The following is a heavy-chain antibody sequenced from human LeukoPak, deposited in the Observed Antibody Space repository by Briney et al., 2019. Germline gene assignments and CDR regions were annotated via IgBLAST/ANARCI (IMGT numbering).Heavy chain of an antibody. V-gene: IGHV3-74*01. CDR1: GFTFSSYW. Sequence: GGSLRLSCAASGFTFSSYWMQWVRQAPGKGLVWVSRINSDGSSTSYAASVKGRFTISRDTAKNTLYLQMNSLRAEGTAVYYCARGDYSSGWYNYYYGMDVWGKGTTVTVSS. D-gene: IGHD6-19*01. J-gene: IGHJ6*04. CDR2: INSDGSST. CDR3: ARGDYSSGWYNYYYGMDV.